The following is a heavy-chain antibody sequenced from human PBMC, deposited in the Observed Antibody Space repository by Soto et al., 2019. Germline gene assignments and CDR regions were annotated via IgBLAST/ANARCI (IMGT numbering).Heavy chain of an antibody. Sequence: SVKVSCKASGYTFTNYAIHWVRQAPGQRLEWMGGINAGNGNTKYSQKFQGRVTITRDTSASTAYMELSSLRSEDTAVYYCARAVAVPADFDYWGQGTLVTVSS. CDR1: GYTFTNYA. J-gene: IGHJ4*02. CDR3: ARAVAVPADFDY. D-gene: IGHD6-19*01. CDR2: INAGNGNT. V-gene: IGHV1-3*01.